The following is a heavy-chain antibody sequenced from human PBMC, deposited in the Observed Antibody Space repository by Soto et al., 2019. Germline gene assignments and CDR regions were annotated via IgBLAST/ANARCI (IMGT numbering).Heavy chain of an antibody. V-gene: IGHV5-51*01. CDR3: AREPEHYNYGMDV. CDR2: IDPGDSDT. CDR1: GYSFTSYW. Sequence: GESLKISCKGSGYSFTSYWISWVRQMPGKGLEWMGRIDPGDSDTRYSPSFQGQVTISADKSISTAYLQWSSLKASDTAMYYCAREPEHYNYGMDVWGQGTTVTAP. J-gene: IGHJ6*02.